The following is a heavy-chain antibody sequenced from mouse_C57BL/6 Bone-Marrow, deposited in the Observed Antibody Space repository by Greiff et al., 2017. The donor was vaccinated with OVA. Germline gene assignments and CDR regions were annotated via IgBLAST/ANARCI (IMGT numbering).Heavy chain of an antibody. V-gene: IGHV2-2*01. J-gene: IGHJ1*03. Sequence: QVQLQQSGPGLVQPSQSLSITCTVSGFSLTSYGVHWVRQSPGKGLEWLGVIWSGGSTDYNAAFISRLSISKDNSKSQVFFKMNSLQADDTAIYYCARVWLPYWYFDVWGTGTTVTVSS. CDR1: GFSLTSYG. D-gene: IGHD2-2*01. CDR2: IWSGGST. CDR3: ARVWLPYWYFDV.